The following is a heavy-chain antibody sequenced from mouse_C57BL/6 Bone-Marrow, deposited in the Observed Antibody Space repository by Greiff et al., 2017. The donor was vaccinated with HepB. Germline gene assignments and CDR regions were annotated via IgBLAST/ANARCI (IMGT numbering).Heavy chain of an antibody. CDR3: ARHLYYDYYYYAMDY. V-gene: IGHV5-12*01. Sequence: VQLKESGGGLVQPGGSLKLSCAASGFTFSDYYMYWVRQTPEKRLEWVAYISNGGGSTYYPDTVKGRFTISRDNAKNTLYLQMSRLKSEDTAMYYCARHLYYDYYYYAMDYWGQGTSVTVSS. CDR2: ISNGGGST. D-gene: IGHD2-4*01. J-gene: IGHJ4*01. CDR1: GFTFSDYY.